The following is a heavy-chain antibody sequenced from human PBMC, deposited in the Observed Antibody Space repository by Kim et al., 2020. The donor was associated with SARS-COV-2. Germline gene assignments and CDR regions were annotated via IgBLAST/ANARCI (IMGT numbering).Heavy chain of an antibody. V-gene: IGHV1-2*02. CDR3: ARELYSSSSPNY. J-gene: IGHJ4*02. D-gene: IGHD6-6*01. Sequence: YAQKFQGRVTMTRDTSISTAYMELSRLRSDDTAVYYCARELYSSSSPNYWGQGTLVTVSS.